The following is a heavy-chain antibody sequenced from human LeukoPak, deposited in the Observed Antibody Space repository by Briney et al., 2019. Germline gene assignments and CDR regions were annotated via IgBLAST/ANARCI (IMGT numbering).Heavy chain of an antibody. CDR1: GFTFSSYS. V-gene: IGHV3-21*01. J-gene: IGHJ4*02. CDR3: AKDALLDY. Sequence: PGGSLRLSCATSGFTFSSYSMNWVRQAPGKGLEWVSVISGSGDFIYYADSVKGRFTSSRDNAKNSLFLQMNSLRAEDTAVYYCAKDALLDYWGQGTLVTVSS. CDR2: ISGSGDFI.